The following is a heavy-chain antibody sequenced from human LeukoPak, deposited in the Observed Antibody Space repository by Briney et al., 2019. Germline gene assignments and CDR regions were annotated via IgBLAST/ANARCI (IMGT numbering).Heavy chain of an antibody. CDR3: ARESYFYRAVDY. J-gene: IGHJ4*02. D-gene: IGHD1-26*01. Sequence: GGSLRLSCAASGSTFSSYGMHWVRQAPGKGLEWVSYISTSSSTIYYADSVKGRFTISRDNAKNSLYLQMNSLRAEDTAVYYCARESYFYRAVDYWGQGALVTVSS. CDR1: GSTFSSYG. V-gene: IGHV3-48*01. CDR2: ISTSSSTI.